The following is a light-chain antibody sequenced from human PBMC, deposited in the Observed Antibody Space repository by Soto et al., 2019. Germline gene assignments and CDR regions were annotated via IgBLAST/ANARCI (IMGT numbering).Light chain of an antibody. CDR1: QSISRW. Sequence: DIQVSKSPSALSASEGDRVTITCRASQSISRWLAWYQQKPGKAPKLLIHDATSLESGVPSRFSGSGSGTEFTLTISSLQPDDFATYSCQQYSSYWTFSQGTKVDI. CDR3: QQYSSYWT. V-gene: IGKV1-5*01. J-gene: IGKJ1*01. CDR2: DAT.